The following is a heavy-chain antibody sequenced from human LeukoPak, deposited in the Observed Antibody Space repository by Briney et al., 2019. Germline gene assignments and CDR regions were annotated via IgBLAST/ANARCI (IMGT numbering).Heavy chain of an antibody. CDR2: IIPIFGIA. D-gene: IGHD2-15*01. Sequence: SLKVSCKASGGTFSSYAISWVRQAPGQALEWIARIIPIFGIANYAQKFQGRVTITADKSTSTAYMELSSLRSEDTAVYYCARGHCSGGSCYRAPQRPNWFDPWGQGTLVTVSS. CDR3: ARGHCSGGSCYRAPQRPNWFDP. V-gene: IGHV1-69*04. CDR1: GGTFSSYA. J-gene: IGHJ5*02.